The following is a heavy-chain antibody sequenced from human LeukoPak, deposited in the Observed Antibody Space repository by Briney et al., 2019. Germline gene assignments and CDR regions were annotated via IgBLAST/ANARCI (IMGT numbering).Heavy chain of an antibody. D-gene: IGHD3-22*01. CDR1: GFTFSSYA. V-gene: IGHV3-7*01. J-gene: IGHJ5*02. CDR2: IKQDGGEK. CDR3: ARDPYYDSSLTLP. Sequence: GGSLRLSCAASGFTFSSYAMSWVRQAPGKGLEWVANIKQDGGEKYYVDSVKGRFTISRDNAKTSLYLQMNSLRAEDTAVYYCARDPYYDSSLTLPWGQGTLVTVSS.